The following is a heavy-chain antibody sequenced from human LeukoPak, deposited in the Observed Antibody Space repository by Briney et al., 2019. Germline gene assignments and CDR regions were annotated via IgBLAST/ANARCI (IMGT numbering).Heavy chain of an antibody. CDR2: ISPTSSDK. CDR3: ARAAYSSGPDY. D-gene: IGHD6-19*01. Sequence: GGSLRLSCAASGFTLSSYSMDWVRQAPGKGLEWVSYISPTSSDKFYADSVKGRFTISRDNAKNSLYLQMDSLRAEDTAVYYCARAAYSSGPDYWGQGTLVTVSS. CDR1: GFTLSSYS. V-gene: IGHV3-48*01. J-gene: IGHJ4*02.